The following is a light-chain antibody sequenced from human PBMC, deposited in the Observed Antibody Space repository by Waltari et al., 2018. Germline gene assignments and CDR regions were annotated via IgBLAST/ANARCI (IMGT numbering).Light chain of an antibody. CDR2: DVS. CDR3: CSYAGSYTDV. J-gene: IGLJ1*01. V-gene: IGLV2-11*01. CDR1: SRDVGGSNY. Sequence: QSALTQPRSVSGAPGQSVTIACTGTSRDVGGSNYVPWYQQHPGKAPKPRIYDVSKRPSGGPDRCSGSKSGNTASLTIAGLPAEYEADYYCCSYAGSYTDVFGTATKVTVL.